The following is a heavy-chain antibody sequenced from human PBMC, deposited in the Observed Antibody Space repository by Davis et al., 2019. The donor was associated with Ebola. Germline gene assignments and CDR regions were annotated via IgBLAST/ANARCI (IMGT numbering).Heavy chain of an antibody. CDR1: GGSFSGYF. D-gene: IGHD5-18*01. Sequence: MPSETLSLTCAVYGGSFSGYFWSWIRQPPGRGLEWIGEINHSGSANYNPSLKSRVTISVDTSKNRFSLKVTSVTAADTAVYYCARGLAMGWFDSWGQGTLVTVSS. CDR2: INHSGSA. J-gene: IGHJ5*01. V-gene: IGHV4-34*01. CDR3: ARGLAMGWFDS.